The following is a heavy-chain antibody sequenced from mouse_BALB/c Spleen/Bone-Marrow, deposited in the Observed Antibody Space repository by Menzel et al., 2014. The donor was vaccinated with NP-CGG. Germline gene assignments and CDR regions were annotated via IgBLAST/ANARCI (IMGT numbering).Heavy chain of an antibody. CDR1: GYTFTSYW. Sequence: EVQLQQSGTILARPGVSVKMSCKASGYTFTSYWMHWVKQRPGQGLEWIGAIYPGNTDTNYNQKFKGKAKLTAVTSTSTASMESSSLTNAESAVYYCTSRGITRGGFYSWGHGTPLTHSS. CDR3: TSRGITRGGFYS. D-gene: IGHD2-4*01. CDR2: IYPGNTDT. V-gene: IGHV1-5*01. J-gene: IGHJ2*01.